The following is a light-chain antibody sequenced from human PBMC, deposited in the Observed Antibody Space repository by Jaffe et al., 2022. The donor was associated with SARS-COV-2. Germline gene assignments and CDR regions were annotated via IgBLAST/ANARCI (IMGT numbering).Light chain of an antibody. CDR3: GTWDTIMNAWV. V-gene: IGLV1-51*01. CDR2: END. CDR1: SSNMENNY. Sequence: QSVLTQPPSVSAAPEQKVTISCAGGSSNMENNYVSWYQHLPGTAPKLLIYENDKKISAIPDRFSGSKSGTSATLAITGLQSEDEADYYCGTWDTIMNAWVFGGGTRLTVL. J-gene: IGLJ3*02.